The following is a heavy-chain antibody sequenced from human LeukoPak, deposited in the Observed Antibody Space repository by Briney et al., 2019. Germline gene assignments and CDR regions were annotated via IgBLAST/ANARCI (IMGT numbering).Heavy chain of an antibody. Sequence: GASVKVSCKASGGTFSSYAISWVRQAPGQGLEWMGRIIPILGIANYAQKFQGRVTITADKSTSTAYMELSSLRSEDTAVYYCARARFDGNSVAYYYYGMDVWGQGTTVTVSS. V-gene: IGHV1-69*04. CDR1: GGTFSSYA. CDR2: IIPILGIA. CDR3: ARARFDGNSVAYYYYGMDV. D-gene: IGHD4-23*01. J-gene: IGHJ6*02.